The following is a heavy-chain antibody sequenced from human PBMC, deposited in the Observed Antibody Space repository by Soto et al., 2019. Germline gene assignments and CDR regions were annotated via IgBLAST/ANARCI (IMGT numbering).Heavy chain of an antibody. CDR2: FYYTGSI. D-gene: IGHD3-22*01. CDR1: GGSVSSGNYY. J-gene: IGHJ4*02. CDR3: AGSMFFSDGSNYSPFDY. V-gene: IGHV4-61*01. Sequence: QVQLQESGPGLVKPSETLSLTCTVSGGSVSSGNYYWSWIRQPPGEGLEWIGYFYYTGSINYNPSLRGRVIISIDASKNQFSLRLSSVTAAHTAVYYCAGSMFFSDGSNYSPFDYWGQGTLVTVSS.